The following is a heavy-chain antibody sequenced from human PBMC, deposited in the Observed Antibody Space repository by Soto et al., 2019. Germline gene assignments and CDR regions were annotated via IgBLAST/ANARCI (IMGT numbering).Heavy chain of an antibody. CDR1: GYTFSSRG. J-gene: IGHJ2*01. CDR2: ISPHNAKT. D-gene: IGHD4-17*01. Sequence: QAQLVQPGPEVKEPGASVKVSCKASGYTFSSRGIYWVRQAPGQGLEWMGWISPHNAKTHYAQSLQGRVTLTTDTSTSTAYMDLRSLRSDDTAVYYCVREAGDYDWYFDLWGRGTPVTVSS. V-gene: IGHV1-18*01. CDR3: VREAGDYDWYFDL.